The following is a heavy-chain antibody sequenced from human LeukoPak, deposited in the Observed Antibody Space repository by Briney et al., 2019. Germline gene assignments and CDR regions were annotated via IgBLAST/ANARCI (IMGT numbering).Heavy chain of an antibody. V-gene: IGHV3-30*02. J-gene: IGHJ4*02. CDR1: GFTFSSCG. Sequence: PGGSLRLSCAASGFTFSSCGMHWVRQAPGKGLEWVAFIRYDGSNKYYADSVKGRFTISRDNSKNTLYLQMNSLRAEDTAVYYCAKDCLAWDSSSWNFDYWGQGTLVTVSS. D-gene: IGHD6-13*01. CDR3: AKDCLAWDSSSWNFDY. CDR2: IRYDGSNK.